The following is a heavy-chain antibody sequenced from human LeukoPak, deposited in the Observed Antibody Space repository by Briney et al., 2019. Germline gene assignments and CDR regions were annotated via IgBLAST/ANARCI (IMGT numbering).Heavy chain of an antibody. V-gene: IGHV3-48*01. J-gene: IGHJ4*02. D-gene: IGHD6-25*01. Sequence: GGSLRLSCAASGFTFSSYSMNWVRQAPGKGLEWVSHITASGTAMFYADSVKGRFTISRDNSKNMVYLQMNSLRTEDTAVYYCAREEPYSSGTFRYWGQGTLVTVSS. CDR1: GFTFSSYS. CDR3: AREEPYSSGTFRY. CDR2: ITASGTAM.